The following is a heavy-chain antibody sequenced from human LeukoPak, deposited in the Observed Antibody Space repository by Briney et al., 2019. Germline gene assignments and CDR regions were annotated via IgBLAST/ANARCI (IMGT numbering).Heavy chain of an antibody. Sequence: ASVKVSCKASGYTFTGYYMHWVRQAPGQGLEWMGIINPNSGSTSYAQKFQDRVTMTRDTSTSTVYMELSSLRSEDTAVYYCAREIMVRGVIPYYGMDVWGQGTTVTVSS. D-gene: IGHD3-10*01. CDR3: AREIMVRGVIPYYGMDV. J-gene: IGHJ6*02. CDR2: INPNSGST. V-gene: IGHV1-46*01. CDR1: GYTFTGYY.